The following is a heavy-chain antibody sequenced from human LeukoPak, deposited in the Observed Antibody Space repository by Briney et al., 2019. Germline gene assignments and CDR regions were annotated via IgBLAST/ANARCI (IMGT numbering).Heavy chain of an antibody. D-gene: IGHD5-18*01. V-gene: IGHV3-48*03. Sequence: SLRLSCAASGYTFSNYETNWVRQAPGKGLEWVSYISGSGSTIYYADSVKGRFTISRDNAEDSLYLQMNSLRAEDTAVYYCARVRSGYSHENYFDYWGQGTLVTVSS. CDR2: ISGSGSTI. CDR1: GYTFSNYE. J-gene: IGHJ4*02. CDR3: ARVRSGYSHENYFDY.